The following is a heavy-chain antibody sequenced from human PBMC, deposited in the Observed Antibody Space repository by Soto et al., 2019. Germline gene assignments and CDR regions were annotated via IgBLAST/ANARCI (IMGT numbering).Heavy chain of an antibody. D-gene: IGHD6-6*01. CDR3: AGLADI. Sequence: QVQLQESGPGLVKPSGTLSLTCAVSGVSISSSNWWSWVRQPPGKGLEWLGEIYHSGSINYNPSLKGRVTLAVDKSKYQFSRKLSSVTAADTAVYYWAGLADIWGQGKMVAVSS. CDR1: GVSISSSNW. CDR2: IYHSGSI. V-gene: IGHV4-4*02. J-gene: IGHJ3*02.